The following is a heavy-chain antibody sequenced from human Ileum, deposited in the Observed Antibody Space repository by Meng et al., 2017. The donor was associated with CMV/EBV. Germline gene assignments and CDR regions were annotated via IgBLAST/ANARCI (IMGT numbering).Heavy chain of an antibody. V-gene: IGHV4-4*07. CDR3: ARGSSSWAFDY. CDR1: GGSISGYY. Sequence: QVQLQEPGPGLVKPSETLPLTCTVSGGSISGYYWSWIRQPATKGLEWIGRVYSSGSTDYNPSLQSRVTMSVDTSKNQFSLKLSSVTAADTAVYYCARGSSSWAFDYWGQGTLVTVSS. CDR2: VYSSGST. D-gene: IGHD2-2*01. J-gene: IGHJ4*02.